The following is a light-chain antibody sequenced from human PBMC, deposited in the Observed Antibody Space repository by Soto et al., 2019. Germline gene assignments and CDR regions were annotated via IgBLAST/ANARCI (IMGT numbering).Light chain of an antibody. V-gene: IGKV4-1*01. CDR3: QQCSPS. J-gene: IGKJ3*01. CDR2: WAS. Sequence: DIVMTQSPDSLSVSLGERATINCKSSQSVLYSSNNKNCLAWYQQKPGQSPKPLIYWASTRESGVPDRFSGSGSWTDFTLTISSLQAEDVAVYYCQQCSPSFGPGTKVDI. CDR1: QSVLYSSNNKNC.